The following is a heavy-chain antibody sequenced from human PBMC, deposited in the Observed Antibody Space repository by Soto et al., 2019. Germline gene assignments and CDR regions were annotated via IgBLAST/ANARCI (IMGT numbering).Heavy chain of an antibody. CDR2: IKHDGSEI. Sequence: PGGSLRLSCAASGFPFSLYWMSWVRQAPGKGLEWVANIKHDGSEIYYVGSVKGRFTISRDNAKNSLYLQMNSLRVEDTAVYYCAKPYPDGEYAPQYFDDWGQGTLVTVSS. CDR3: AKPYPDGEYAPQYFDD. CDR1: GFPFSLYW. V-gene: IGHV3-7*01. D-gene: IGHD4-17*01. J-gene: IGHJ4*02.